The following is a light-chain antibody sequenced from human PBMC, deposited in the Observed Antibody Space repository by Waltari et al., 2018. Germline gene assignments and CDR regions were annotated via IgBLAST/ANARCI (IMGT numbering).Light chain of an antibody. CDR2: KES. V-gene: IGKV1-5*03. J-gene: IGKJ1*01. CDR1: QGISDF. CDR3: QQYYRFPWT. Sequence: DIQMTQSPSTLSAFVGDRVPLTCRASQGISDFLAWYQQKPGKAPQLLIYKESSLESGIPSRFSGSGSGTEFTLTISSLQPDDFATYYCQQYYRFPWTFGQGTKVEIK.